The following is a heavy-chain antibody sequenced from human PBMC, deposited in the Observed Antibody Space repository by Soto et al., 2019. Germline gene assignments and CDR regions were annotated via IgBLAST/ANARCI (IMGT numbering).Heavy chain of an antibody. V-gene: IGHV3-30-3*01. CDR3: ARGDDSSGWYYFDY. D-gene: IGHD6-19*01. CDR2: ISYDGSNK. Sequence: QVQLVESGGGVVQPGRSLRLSCAASGFTFSSYAMHWVRQAPGKGLKWVAVISYDGSNKYYADSVKGRFTISRDNSKNTLYLQMKSLRAEDTAVYYCARGDDSSGWYYFDYWGQGTLVTVSS. J-gene: IGHJ4*02. CDR1: GFTFSSYA.